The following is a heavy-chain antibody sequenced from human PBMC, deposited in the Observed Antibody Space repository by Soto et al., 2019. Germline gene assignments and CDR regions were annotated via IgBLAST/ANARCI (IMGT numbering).Heavy chain of an antibody. CDR3: ARDWGAFDY. J-gene: IGHJ4*02. CDR2: LYTSGNT. V-gene: IGHV4-4*07. CDR1: GASISSYY. Sequence: QVQLQELGPGLVKPSETLSLTCIVSGASISSYYWSWIRQPAGKGLEWIGRLYTSGNTNYNPSLKNRVTMSVDRSKNHFSLKLSSVTAADTAVYYCARDWGAFDYWGQGTLVTVSS. D-gene: IGHD3-16*01.